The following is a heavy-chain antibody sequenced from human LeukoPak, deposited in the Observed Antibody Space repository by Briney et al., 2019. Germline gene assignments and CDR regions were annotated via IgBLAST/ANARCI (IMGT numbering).Heavy chain of an antibody. CDR2: ISASRSFA. Sequence: VGSPRLYCTASGFTPSNYYMNWVRQAPAQGLEWVSSISASRSFAEYTDSMTGRFTNTRDNSKDTIYLHLNSLRVDDTTLYSSAGCVKAPEGGSGWCSWFDAWGQGTVVTVSS. CDR3: AGCVKAPEGGSGWCSWFDA. J-gene: IGHJ5*02. D-gene: IGHD3-3*01. CDR1: GFTPSNYY. V-gene: IGHV3-23*01.